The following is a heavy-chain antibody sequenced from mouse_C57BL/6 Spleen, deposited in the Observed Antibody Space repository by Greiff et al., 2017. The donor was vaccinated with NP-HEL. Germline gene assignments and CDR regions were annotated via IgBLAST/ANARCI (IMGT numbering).Heavy chain of an antibody. Sequence: EVKLQESGAELVRPGASVKLSCTASGFNIKDYYMHWVKQRPEQGLEWIGRIDPEDGDTEYAPKFQGKATMTADTSSNTAYLQLSSLTSEDTAVYYCTSLLLRTLFAYWGQGTLVTVSA. V-gene: IGHV14-1*01. D-gene: IGHD1-1*01. CDR1: GFNIKDYY. CDR2: IDPEDGDT. CDR3: TSLLLRTLFAY. J-gene: IGHJ3*01.